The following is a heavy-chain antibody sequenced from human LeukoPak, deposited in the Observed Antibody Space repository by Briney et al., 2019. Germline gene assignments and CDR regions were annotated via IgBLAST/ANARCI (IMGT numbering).Heavy chain of an antibody. CDR1: GYTFTGYY. J-gene: IGHJ6*03. CDR3: ARVPGSTSCYPGGCFRVYYYYMDV. V-gene: IGHV1-2*02. D-gene: IGHD2-2*01. Sequence: ASVKVSCKASGYTFTGYYMHWVRQAPGQRLEWMGWINPNSGSANYAQKFQGRVTMTRDTSISTAYMELSRLRSDDTAVYYCARVPGSTSCYPGGCFRVYYYYMDVWGKGTTVTVSS. CDR2: INPNSGSA.